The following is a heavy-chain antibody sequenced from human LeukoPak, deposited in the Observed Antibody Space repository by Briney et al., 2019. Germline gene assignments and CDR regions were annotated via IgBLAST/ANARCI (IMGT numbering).Heavy chain of an antibody. D-gene: IGHD5-18*01. CDR2: IKQDGSEK. V-gene: IGHV3-7*01. J-gene: IGHJ5*02. Sequence: GGSLRLSCAASGFTFSSYWMSWIRQVPGKGLEWVANIKQDGSEKYYVDSVKGRFTISRDNAKNSLYLQMNSLRAEDTAVYYCARERNSYGDENWFDPWGQGTLVTVSS. CDR1: GFTFSSYW. CDR3: ARERNSYGDENWFDP.